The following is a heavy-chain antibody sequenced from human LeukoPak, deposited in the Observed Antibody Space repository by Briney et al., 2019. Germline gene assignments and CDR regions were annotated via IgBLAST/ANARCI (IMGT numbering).Heavy chain of an antibody. CDR3: ATDGAGFDT. CDR1: GFTFNDYY. V-gene: IGHV3-11*01. CDR2: INIGGTNT. J-gene: IGHJ5*02. Sequence: PGGTLRLSCAASGFTFNDYYMSWIRQAPGKGLEWLSYINIGGTNTHYADSVKSRFTISRDNVKKSLYLEMNNLRAEDTAVYYCATDGAGFDTWGQGVLVTVSS.